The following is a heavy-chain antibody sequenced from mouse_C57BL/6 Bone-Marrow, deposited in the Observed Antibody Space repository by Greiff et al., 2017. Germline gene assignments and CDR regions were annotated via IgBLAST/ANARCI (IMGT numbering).Heavy chain of an antibody. CDR3: ARQRVYYYGSSSYYYAMDY. J-gene: IGHJ4*01. D-gene: IGHD1-1*01. Sequence: EVMLVESGGDLVKPGGSLKLSCAASGFTFSSYGMSWVRQTPDKRLEWVATISSGGSYTYYPDSVKGRFTISRDNAKNTLYLQMSSLKSEDTAMYYCARQRVYYYGSSSYYYAMDYWGQGTSVTVSS. CDR1: GFTFSSYG. V-gene: IGHV5-6*02. CDR2: ISSGGSYT.